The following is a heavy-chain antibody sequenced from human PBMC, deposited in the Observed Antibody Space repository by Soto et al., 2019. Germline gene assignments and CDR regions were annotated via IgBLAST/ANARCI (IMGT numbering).Heavy chain of an antibody. V-gene: IGHV3-33*01. D-gene: IGHD3-3*01. Sequence: QMQLVESGGGVVQPGGSLRLSCGSSGFSFSFYGMHWVRQAPGKGLEWVAFIWYDGTSKFYADSVKGRFTISRDNSKTTLFQERNSQRAEDTAVYYCPRDGTPQRFMENNYYNSSSGMDPWGQGTTV. CDR1: GFSFSFYG. CDR3: PRDGTPQRFMENNYYNSSSGMDP. CDR2: IWYDGTSK. J-gene: IGHJ6*02.